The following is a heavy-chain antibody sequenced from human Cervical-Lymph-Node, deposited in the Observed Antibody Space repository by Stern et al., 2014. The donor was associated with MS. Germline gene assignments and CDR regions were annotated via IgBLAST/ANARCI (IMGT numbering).Heavy chain of an antibody. CDR1: GGTFSNYA. D-gene: IGHD4-17*01. V-gene: IGHV1-69*01. J-gene: IGHJ6*02. Sequence: QLVQSGAEVKKPGSSVKVSCKASGGTFSNYATSWVRQATGQGLEWMGGIAPLFGKPNYAQKFQGRVTITADESTSTAYMDLSSLRSEDTAVYYCASPLTATSVPFGYYGMDVWGQGTTVTVS. CDR3: ASPLTATSVPFGYYGMDV. CDR2: IAPLFGKP.